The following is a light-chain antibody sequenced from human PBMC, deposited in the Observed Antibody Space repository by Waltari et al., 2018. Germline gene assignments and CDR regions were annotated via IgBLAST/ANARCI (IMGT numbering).Light chain of an antibody. Sequence: SYLLTQPPSESVAPGKTARHTCGGTNIASKSVHGYQRKPGQAPVLVIYSDSDRPAGIPERFSGTKSGNPATLTISRAEAGDEADYYCQVWDSSSDHVVFGGGTKLTVL. J-gene: IGLJ2*01. CDR2: SDS. V-gene: IGLV3-21*04. CDR3: QVWDSSSDHVV. CDR1: NIASKS.